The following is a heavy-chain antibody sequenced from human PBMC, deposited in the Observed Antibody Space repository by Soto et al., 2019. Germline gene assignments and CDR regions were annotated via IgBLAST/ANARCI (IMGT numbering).Heavy chain of an antibody. J-gene: IGHJ6*04. CDR1: GGTFSSYA. CDR3: ARTPHTTFYYDSSGPRRGGYYSGIAV. CDR2: IIPIFGTA. Sequence: SVKVSCKASGGTFSSYAISWVRQAPGQGLEWMGGIIPIFGTANYAQKFQGRVTITADESTSTAYMELSSLRSEDTAVYYCARTPHTTFYYDSSGPRRGGYYSGIAVWAKGTTVPVSP. D-gene: IGHD3-22*01. V-gene: IGHV1-69*13.